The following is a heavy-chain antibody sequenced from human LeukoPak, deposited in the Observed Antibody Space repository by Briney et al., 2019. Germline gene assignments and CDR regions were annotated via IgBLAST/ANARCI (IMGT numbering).Heavy chain of an antibody. CDR1: GYTFTSYD. CDR3: ARGAEWFGELYQH. J-gene: IGHJ1*01. Sequence: ASVKVSCKASGYTFTSYDINWARQATGQGLEWMGWMNPNSGNTGYAQKFQGRVTMTRNTSISTAYMELSSLRSEDTAVYYCARGAEWFGELYQHWGQGTLVTVSS. D-gene: IGHD3-10*01. V-gene: IGHV1-8*01. CDR2: MNPNSGNT.